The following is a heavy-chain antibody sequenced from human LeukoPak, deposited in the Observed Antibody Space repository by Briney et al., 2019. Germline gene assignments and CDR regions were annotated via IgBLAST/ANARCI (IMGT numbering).Heavy chain of an antibody. CDR1: GFTFSTYT. CDR3: ATNILGFVPAAMPAWFDP. CDR2: ISGSGDNT. V-gene: IGHV3-23*01. D-gene: IGHD2-2*01. Sequence: GGSLRLSCAASGFTFSTYTIHWVRQAPGKGLEWVSGISGSGDNTYYADSVKGRFTISRDNSKNTLYLQMNSLRADDTAVYYCATNILGFVPAAMPAWFDPWGQGTLVTVSS. J-gene: IGHJ5*02.